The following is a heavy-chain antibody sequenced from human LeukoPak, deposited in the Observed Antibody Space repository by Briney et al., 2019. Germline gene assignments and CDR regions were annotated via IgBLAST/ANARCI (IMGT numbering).Heavy chain of an antibody. D-gene: IGHD3-22*01. V-gene: IGHV3-33*01. CDR3: ARGDDSSDYYYLDY. J-gene: IGHJ4*02. Sequence: PGRSLRLSCAASGFTFSSYGMHWVRQAPGKGLEWVAVIWYDGSNKYYADSVKGRFTISRDNSKNTLYLQMNSLRAEDTAVYYCARGDDSSDYYYLDYWGQGTLVTASS. CDR1: GFTFSSYG. CDR2: IWYDGSNK.